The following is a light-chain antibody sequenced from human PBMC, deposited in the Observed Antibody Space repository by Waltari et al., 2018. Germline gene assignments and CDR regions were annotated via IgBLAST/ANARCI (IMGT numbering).Light chain of an antibody. Sequence: DIQMTQSPSSLSASVGDRVTITCRARQSSSSYLNWYQQKPGTAPKLLIYAASSLQSGVPSRFSGSGSGTDFTLTISSLQPEDFATYYCQQSYSTPLTFGGGTKVEIK. CDR3: QQSYSTPLT. CDR1: QSSSSY. J-gene: IGKJ4*01. CDR2: AAS. V-gene: IGKV1-39*01.